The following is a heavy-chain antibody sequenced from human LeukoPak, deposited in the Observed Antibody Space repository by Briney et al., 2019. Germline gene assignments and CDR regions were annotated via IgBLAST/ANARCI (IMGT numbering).Heavy chain of an antibody. CDR1: GFTFDDYG. CDR2: ISGSGGNT. J-gene: IGHJ4*02. CDR3: AKDVAVAGMSFDY. Sequence: PGGSLRLSCAASGFTFDDYGMSWVRHAPGKGLEWVSAISGSGGNTFYTDSVKGRFTVSRDNSKNTLYLQMNSLRAEDTAVYYRAKDVAVAGMSFDYWGQGTLVTVSS. D-gene: IGHD6-19*01. V-gene: IGHV3-23*01.